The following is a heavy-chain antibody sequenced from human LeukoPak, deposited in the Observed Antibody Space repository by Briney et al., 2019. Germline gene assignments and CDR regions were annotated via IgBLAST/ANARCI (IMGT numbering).Heavy chain of an antibody. Sequence: SETLSLTCTVSGGSISSYYWSWIRQPPGKGPEWIGYIYYSGSTNYNPSLKSRVTISVDTSKNQFSLKLSSVTAADTAVYYCARSERWLHPGDAFDIWGQGTMVTVSS. V-gene: IGHV4-59*08. CDR1: GGSISSYY. D-gene: IGHD5-24*01. J-gene: IGHJ3*02. CDR3: ARSERWLHPGDAFDI. CDR2: IYYSGST.